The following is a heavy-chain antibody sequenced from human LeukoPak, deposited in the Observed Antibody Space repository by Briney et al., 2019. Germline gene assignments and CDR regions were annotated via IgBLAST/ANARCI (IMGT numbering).Heavy chain of an antibody. D-gene: IGHD2-15*01. J-gene: IGHJ5*02. Sequence: GGSLRLSCAASGFTFRDYSMSWARQAPGKGLEWVSNIRSTGGDTYYTDSVKGRFTISRDNSKNTLYLEMNSLRAEDTAVYYCAKGGYTTWFDPWGQGTLVTVSS. CDR2: IRSTGGDT. CDR3: AKGGYTTWFDP. CDR1: GFTFRDYS. V-gene: IGHV3-23*01.